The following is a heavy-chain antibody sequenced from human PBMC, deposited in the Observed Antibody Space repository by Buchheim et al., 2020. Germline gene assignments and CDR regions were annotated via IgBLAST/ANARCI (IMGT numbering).Heavy chain of an antibody. CDR3: ARQPGDVNFWRPTVFDN. CDR1: GASVSSGDFY. J-gene: IGHJ4*02. V-gene: IGHV4-30-4*01. CDR2: IDKAGGT. Sequence: LQESGPGLVKPSETLSLICTVSGASVSSGDFYWSWVRQAPGRGLEWIGYIDKAGGTFYKPSLRGRISISTDTSKNEVSLQLSSVTAADTATYYCARQPGDVNFWRPTVFDNWGQGT. D-gene: IGHD3-3*01.